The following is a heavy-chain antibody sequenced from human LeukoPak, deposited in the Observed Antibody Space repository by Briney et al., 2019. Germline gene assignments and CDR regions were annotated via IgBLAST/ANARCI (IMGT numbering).Heavy chain of an antibody. J-gene: IGHJ4*02. D-gene: IGHD2-15*01. CDR3: ARGYCSGGSCYFDY. Sequence: QTGGSLRLSCAASGFIFSSYAMHWVRQAPGKGLEWVAVISYDGSNKYYADSVKGRFTISRDNSKNTLYLQMNSLRAEDTAVYYCARGYCSGGSCYFDYWGQGTLVTVSS. CDR2: ISYDGSNK. CDR1: GFIFSSYA. V-gene: IGHV3-30-3*01.